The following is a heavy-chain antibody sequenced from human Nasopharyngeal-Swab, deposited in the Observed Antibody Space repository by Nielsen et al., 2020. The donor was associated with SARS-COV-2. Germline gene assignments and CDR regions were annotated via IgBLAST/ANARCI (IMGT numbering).Heavy chain of an antibody. Sequence: GGSLRLSCAASGFTFSSYSMNWVRQAPGKGLEWVSSISSSSSYIYYADSVKGRFTISRDNAKNSLYLQMNSLRAEDTAVYYCAKEGPYGDYGGYYYCMDVWGKGTTVTVSS. CDR2: ISSSSSYI. V-gene: IGHV3-21*04. J-gene: IGHJ6*03. CDR3: AKEGPYGDYGGYYYCMDV. D-gene: IGHD4-17*01. CDR1: GFTFSSYS.